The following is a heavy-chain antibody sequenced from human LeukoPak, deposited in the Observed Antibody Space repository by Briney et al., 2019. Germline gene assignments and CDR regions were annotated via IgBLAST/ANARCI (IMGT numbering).Heavy chain of an antibody. CDR1: GLTFSSYA. J-gene: IGHJ6*02. Sequence: GGSLRLSCAASGLTFSSYAMSWVRQAPGKGLEWVSAISGSGGSTYYADSVKGRFTISRDNSKNTLYLQMNSLRAEDTAVYYCAKGIAAAVYYYYGMDVWGQGTTVTVSS. CDR3: AKGIAAAVYYYYGMDV. V-gene: IGHV3-23*01. D-gene: IGHD6-13*01. CDR2: ISGSGGST.